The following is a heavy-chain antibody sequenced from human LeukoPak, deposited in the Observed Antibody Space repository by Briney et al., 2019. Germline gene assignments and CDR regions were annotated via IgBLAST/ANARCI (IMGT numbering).Heavy chain of an antibody. J-gene: IGHJ5*02. Sequence: GGSLRLSCAASGFTVSSNYMTWVRQAPGKGLEWVSVIYSGGSTYYAASVKGRFTISRDNSKSTLYLQMNSLRAEDTAVYYCARSGLKGVYGLASWGQGTLVTVSS. CDR2: IYSGGST. V-gene: IGHV3-53*01. CDR1: GFTVSSNY. D-gene: IGHD3-10*01. CDR3: ARSGLKGVYGLAS.